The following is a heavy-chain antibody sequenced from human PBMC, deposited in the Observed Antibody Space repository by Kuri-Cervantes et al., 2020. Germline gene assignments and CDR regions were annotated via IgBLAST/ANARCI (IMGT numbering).Heavy chain of an antibody. CDR3: ASLVKEAATNYYYYGMDV. J-gene: IGHJ6*02. V-gene: IGHV4-4*02. CDR1: GGSISSSNW. Sequence: SETLSLTCAVSGGSISSSNWWSWVRQPPGKGLEWIGEIYYSGSTNYNPSLKSRVTISVDKSKNQFSLKLSSVTAADTAVYYCASLVKEAATNYYYYGMDVWGQGTTVTVSS. CDR2: IYYSGST. D-gene: IGHD2-15*01.